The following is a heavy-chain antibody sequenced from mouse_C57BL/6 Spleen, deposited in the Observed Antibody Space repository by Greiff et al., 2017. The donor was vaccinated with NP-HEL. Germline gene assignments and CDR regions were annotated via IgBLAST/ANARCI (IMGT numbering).Heavy chain of an antibody. D-gene: IGHD1-1*01. CDR2: INYDGSST. J-gene: IGHJ2*01. CDR1: GFTFSDYY. CDR3: ARVYYGSYFDY. V-gene: IGHV5-16*01. Sequence: EVHLVESEGGLVQPGSSMKLSCTASGFTFSDYYMAWVRQVPEKGLEWVANINYDGSSTYYLDSLKSRFIISRDNAKNILYLQMSSLKSEDTATYYCARVYYGSYFDYWGQGTTLTVSS.